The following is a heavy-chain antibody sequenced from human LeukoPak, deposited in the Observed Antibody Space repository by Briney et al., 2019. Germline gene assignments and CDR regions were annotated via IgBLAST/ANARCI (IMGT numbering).Heavy chain of an antibody. D-gene: IGHD5-12*01. CDR3: ARDRSGYSGYDFFDY. CDR1: GFTFSSFE. V-gene: IGHV3-48*03. Sequence: PGGSLRLSCAASGFTFSSFEMNWVRQAPGKGLEWVSYISISGSTIYYADSVKGRFTISRDNAKNSLYPQMNSLRAEDTAVYYCARDRSGYSGYDFFDYWGQGALVTVSS. CDR2: ISISGSTI. J-gene: IGHJ4*02.